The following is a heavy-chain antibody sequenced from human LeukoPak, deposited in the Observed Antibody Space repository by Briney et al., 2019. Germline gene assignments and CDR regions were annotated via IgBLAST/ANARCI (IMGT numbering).Heavy chain of an antibody. Sequence: PGGSLRLSCAASGFTFSSYSMNWVRQTPGKGLEWVSYISSSSSTIYYADSVKGRFTISRDNAKNSLYLQMNSLRAEDTAVYYCARDLVVPAANAFYYYYYMDVWGKGTTVTVSS. D-gene: IGHD2-2*01. V-gene: IGHV3-48*01. CDR3: ARDLVVPAANAFYYYYYMDV. CDR2: ISSSSSTI. CDR1: GFTFSSYS. J-gene: IGHJ6*03.